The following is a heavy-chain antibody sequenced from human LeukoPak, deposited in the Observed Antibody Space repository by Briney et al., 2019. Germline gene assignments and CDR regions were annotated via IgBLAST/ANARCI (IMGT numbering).Heavy chain of an antibody. J-gene: IGHJ5*02. Sequence: GGSLRLSCAASGFTFSSYSMNWVRQAPGKGLEWVSSISSSSSYIYYADSVKGRFTISRDNAKNSLYLQMNSLRAEDTAVYYCARGVVVPAAIGNWFDPWGQGTLVTVSS. CDR1: GFTFSSYS. CDR3: ARGVVVPAAIGNWFDP. V-gene: IGHV3-21*01. CDR2: ISSSSSYI. D-gene: IGHD2-2*02.